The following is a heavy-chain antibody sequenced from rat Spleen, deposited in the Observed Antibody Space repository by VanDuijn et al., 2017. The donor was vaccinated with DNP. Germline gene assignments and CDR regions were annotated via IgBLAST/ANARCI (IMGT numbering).Heavy chain of an antibody. CDR2: VSSGGAT. CDR3: ARDQDNDYYWYFDL. Sequence: QVQLRESGPGLVQPSQTLSLTCTVSGFSLTSYGVTWVRQPPGKGLEWIATVSSGGATYYNSALKSRLNISRDTSKSQVFLKMNSLQTEDTAIYFCARDQDNDYYWYFDLWGPGTMVTVSS. V-gene: IGHV2S12*01. J-gene: IGHJ1*01. CDR1: GFSLTSYG. D-gene: IGHD1-10*01.